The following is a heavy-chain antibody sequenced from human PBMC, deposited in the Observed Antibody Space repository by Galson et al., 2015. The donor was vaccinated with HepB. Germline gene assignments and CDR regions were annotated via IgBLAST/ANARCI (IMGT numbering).Heavy chain of an antibody. V-gene: IGHV3-9*01. J-gene: IGHJ4*02. CDR2: ISWNSDKI. Sequence: GRGLEWVSGISWNSDKIAYADSVKGRFTISRDNAEKSLSLEMKNLGPEDTAMYYCARGDCSGPICYIKSWGQGILVTVSS. D-gene: IGHD2-15*01. CDR3: ARGDCSGPICYIKS.